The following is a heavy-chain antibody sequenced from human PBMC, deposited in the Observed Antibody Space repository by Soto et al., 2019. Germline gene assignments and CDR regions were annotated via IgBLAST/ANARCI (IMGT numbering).Heavy chain of an antibody. CDR1: GFTFDDYA. V-gene: IGHV3-9*01. CDR2: ISWNSGSI. J-gene: IGHJ4*02. D-gene: IGHD3-3*01. Sequence: GGSLRLSCAASGFTFDDYAMHWVRQAPGKGLEWVSGISWNSGSIGYADSVKGRFTISRDNAKNSLYLQMNSLRAEDTALYYCAKEKYYDFWSGYYTGCFDYWGQGTLVTVSS. CDR3: AKEKYYDFWSGYYTGCFDY.